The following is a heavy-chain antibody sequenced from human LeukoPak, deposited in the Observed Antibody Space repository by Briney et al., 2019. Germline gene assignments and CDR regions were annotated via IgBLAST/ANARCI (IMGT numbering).Heavy chain of an antibody. V-gene: IGHV3-23*01. CDR2: MSGVGGIT. Sequence: GGSLRLSCAASGFTFSDYAMSWVRQAPGKGLEWVSVMSGVGGITNYADSVKGRFTISRDNPKNTLYLQMNSLRADDTAVYYCAKDRGYGSGSCRYWGQGTLVTVSS. CDR3: AKDRGYGSGSCRY. J-gene: IGHJ4*02. CDR1: GFTFSDYA. D-gene: IGHD3-10*01.